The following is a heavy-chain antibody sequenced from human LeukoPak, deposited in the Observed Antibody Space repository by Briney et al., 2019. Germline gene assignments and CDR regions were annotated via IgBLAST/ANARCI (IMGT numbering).Heavy chain of an antibody. V-gene: IGHV4-59*12. Sequence: PSETLSLTCTVSGGSMNNYYWSWIRQSPGKGLEWIAYIYSSGSTGYNPSLKGRVTISVDTSKNQFSLKLSSVTAADTAVYYCARSRLLDYWGQGTLVTVSS. CDR2: IYSSGST. CDR3: ARSRLLDY. D-gene: IGHD3-16*01. CDR1: GGSMNNYY. J-gene: IGHJ4*02.